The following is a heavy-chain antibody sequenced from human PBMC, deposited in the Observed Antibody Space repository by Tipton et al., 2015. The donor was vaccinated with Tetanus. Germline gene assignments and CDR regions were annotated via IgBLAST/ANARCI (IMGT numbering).Heavy chain of an antibody. V-gene: IGHV3-23*01. CDR3: ARVREQSTYIFYWYFYL. D-gene: IGHD6-19*01. CDR2: ISGSGGST. Sequence: SLRLSCAASGFTFTSYAMSWVRQAPGKGLEWVSVISGSGGSTYYADSVKGRFTISRDNAKNSLYLQMNSLRAEDTALYHCARVREQSTYIFYWYFYLWGRGTLVTVSS. CDR1: GFTFTSYA. J-gene: IGHJ2*01.